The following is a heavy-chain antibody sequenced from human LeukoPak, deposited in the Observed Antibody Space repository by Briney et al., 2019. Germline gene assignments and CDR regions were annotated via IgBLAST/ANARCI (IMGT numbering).Heavy chain of an antibody. CDR1: GYTFTSYG. D-gene: IGHD6-13*01. J-gene: IGHJ6*02. V-gene: IGHV1-18*01. CDR3: AIDLPTRTEQQLVRSYYYYGMDV. Sequence: GASVKVSCKASGYTFTSYGISWVRQAPGQGLEWMGGISAYNGNTNYAQKLQGRVTMTTDTSTSTAYMELRSLRSDDTAVYYCAIDLPTRTEQQLVRSYYYYGMDVWGQGTTVTVSS. CDR2: ISAYNGNT.